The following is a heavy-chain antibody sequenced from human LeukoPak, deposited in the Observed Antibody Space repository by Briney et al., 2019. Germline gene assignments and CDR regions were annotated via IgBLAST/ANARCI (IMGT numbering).Heavy chain of an antibody. CDR1: GCTFTSYG. D-gene: IGHD3-10*01. CDR3: ARDFYYGSGSYFLYFDY. J-gene: IGHJ4*02. Sequence: ASVKVSCKASGCTFTSYGISWVRQAPGQGLEWMGWISAYNGNTNYAQKLQGRVTMTTDTSTSTAYMELRSLRSDDTAVYYCARDFYYGSGSYFLYFDYWGQGTLVTVSS. CDR2: ISAYNGNT. V-gene: IGHV1-18*01.